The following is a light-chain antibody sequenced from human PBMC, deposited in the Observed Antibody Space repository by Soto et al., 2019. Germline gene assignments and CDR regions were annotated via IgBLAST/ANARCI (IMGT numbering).Light chain of an antibody. V-gene: IGKV3-20*01. Sequence: IVLTQSPATLSLSPGERATVSCRASQSVGRDYLGWYQQKPGQAPRLVIYNASNRASGIPDRFSGSGSGTDFPLTISRLEPEDFAVYYCHQYAYAPWTFGQGTKVDIK. CDR1: QSVGRDY. CDR2: NAS. CDR3: HQYAYAPWT. J-gene: IGKJ1*01.